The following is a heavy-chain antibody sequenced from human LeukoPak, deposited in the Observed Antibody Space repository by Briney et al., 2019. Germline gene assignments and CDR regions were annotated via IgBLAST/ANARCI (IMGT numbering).Heavy chain of an antibody. V-gene: IGHV3-23*01. J-gene: IGHJ3*01. CDR3: VKDRAPAVHDAFDA. CDR2: ISTTGDTT. CDR1: GFTLRGYA. D-gene: IGHD6-13*01. Sequence: PGGSLRPSCTASGFTLRGYAMSWVRQAPGKGLEWVSTISTTGDTTCYADSMKGRFVISRDNSKNTLYLQMNRLRADETAVYYCVKDRAPAVHDAFDAWGQGTMVTVSS.